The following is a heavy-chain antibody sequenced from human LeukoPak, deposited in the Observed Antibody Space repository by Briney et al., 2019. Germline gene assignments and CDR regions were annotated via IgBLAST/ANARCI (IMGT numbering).Heavy chain of an antibody. D-gene: IGHD6-6*01. CDR1: GASVYSDSSF. J-gene: IGHJ5*02. CDR2: IYYSGST. V-gene: IGHV4-61*01. Sequence: PPATLSLTCSVSGASVYSDSSFWTWIRQPPGKGLEWIGYIYYSGSTNYNPSLKSRVTISVDTSKNQFSLKLSSVTAADTAVYYCAGTSIAAGWWFDPWGQGTLVTVSS. CDR3: AGTSIAAGWWFDP.